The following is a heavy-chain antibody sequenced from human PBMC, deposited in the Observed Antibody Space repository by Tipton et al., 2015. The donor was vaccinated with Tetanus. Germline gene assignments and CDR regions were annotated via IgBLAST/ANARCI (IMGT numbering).Heavy chain of an antibody. CDR3: ARGHGSGRNSFQFDY. V-gene: IGHV4-30-2*01. CDR2: IYHSGST. Sequence: TLSLTCNVTGALLTTGGYSWSWFRQPPGKGLEWIGYIYHSGSTYYNPSLKSRVTISVNMAKKHFSLKLSSVTAADTAVYYCARGHGSGRNSFQFDYWGQGALVTVSS. CDR1: GALLTTGGYS. J-gene: IGHJ4*02. D-gene: IGHD3-10*01.